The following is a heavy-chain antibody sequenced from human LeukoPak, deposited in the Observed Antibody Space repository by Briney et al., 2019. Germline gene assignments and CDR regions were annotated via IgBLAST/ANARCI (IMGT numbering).Heavy chain of an antibody. J-gene: IGHJ4*02. V-gene: IGHV3-7*01. D-gene: IGHD2-8*02. CDR3: ARLFGGVTTFDY. Sequence: GGSLRLSCAASGFTFSSYGMSWARQAPGRGLQWVASMKGDASLIYYVDSMKGRFTISRDNARNSLYLQMNSLRVEDTAVYYCARLFGGVTTFDYWGQGALVTVSS. CDR2: MKGDASLI. CDR1: GFTFSSYG.